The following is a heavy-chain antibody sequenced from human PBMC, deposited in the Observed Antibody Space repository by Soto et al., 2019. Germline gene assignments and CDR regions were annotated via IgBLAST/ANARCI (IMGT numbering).Heavy chain of an antibody. V-gene: IGHV4-39*01. CDR2: FYYSGST. Sequence: PSETLSLTCSVSGGSIRSSGYYWGWIRQPPGMGLEWIGSFYYSGSTYSNPSLKSRVTISVDTSKNQFFLKLSSVTAADTAVYYCARQYGDYVRGAFDIWGQGTMVTVSS. J-gene: IGHJ3*02. D-gene: IGHD4-17*01. CDR1: GGSIRSSGYY. CDR3: ARQYGDYVRGAFDI.